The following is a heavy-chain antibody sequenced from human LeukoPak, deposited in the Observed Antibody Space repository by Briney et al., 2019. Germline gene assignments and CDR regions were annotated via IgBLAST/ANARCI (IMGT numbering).Heavy chain of an antibody. J-gene: IGHJ3*02. CDR2: IYPGDSDT. CDR1: GYSFTRYW. V-gene: IGHV5-51*01. Sequence: GESLKISCKASGYSFTRYWIAWVRQMPGKGVEWMGIIYPGDSDTRYSPSFQGQVTISADKSISTAYLQWSSLKASDTAMFYCARRGARQPRDPYDIWGQGTLVTVSS. CDR3: ARRGARQPRDPYDI. D-gene: IGHD3-16*01.